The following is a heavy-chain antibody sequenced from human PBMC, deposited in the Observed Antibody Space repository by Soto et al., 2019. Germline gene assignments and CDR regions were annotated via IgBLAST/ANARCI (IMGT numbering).Heavy chain of an antibody. Sequence: QVQLVESGGGLVEPGGSLGLSCAASGFTFRDYHMTWIRQAPGKGLEWVSYINPGGTPMYYADSVKGRFTISRDNAKNSLYLQMNSLRAEDTAVYYCARVGQFDYWGQGTLVTVSS. CDR1: GFTFRDYH. CDR2: INPGGTPM. CDR3: ARVGQFDY. V-gene: IGHV3-11*01. J-gene: IGHJ4*02.